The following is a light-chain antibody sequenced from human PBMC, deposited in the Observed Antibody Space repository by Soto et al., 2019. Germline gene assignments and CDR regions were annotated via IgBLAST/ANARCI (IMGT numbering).Light chain of an antibody. CDR1: QGISSA. V-gene: IGKV1-13*02. CDR2: DAS. J-gene: IGKJ1*01. Sequence: AIQLTQSPSSLSASVGDRVTITCRASQGISSALAWYQQKPGKAPNLLIYDASSLESGVPSRFSGSGSGTDFTLTISSLQPEDFATYYCQQSYSTPWTFGQGTKVEIK. CDR3: QQSYSTPWT.